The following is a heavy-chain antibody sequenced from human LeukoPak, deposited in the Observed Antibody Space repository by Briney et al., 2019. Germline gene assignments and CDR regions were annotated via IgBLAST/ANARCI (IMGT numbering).Heavy chain of an antibody. CDR3: ARGGPQRSSWHRKFDY. V-gene: IGHV4-34*01. CDR1: GGSFSGDY. J-gene: IGHJ4*02. CDR2: INHSGST. D-gene: IGHD6-13*01. Sequence: SETLSLTCAVYGGSFSGDYWSWIRQPPGKGLEWIGEINHSGSTNYNPSLKSRVTISVDTSKNQFSLKLSSVTAADTAVYYCARGGPQRSSWHRKFDYWGQGTLVTVSS.